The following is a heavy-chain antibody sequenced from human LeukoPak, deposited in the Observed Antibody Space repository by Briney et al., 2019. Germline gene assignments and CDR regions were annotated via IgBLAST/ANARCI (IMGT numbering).Heavy chain of an antibody. Sequence: EASVKVSCKASGYTFIDYYIHWVRQAPGQGLEWMGCINPTSGATNSAQKFHGRVTVTSDTSISTAYMELSGLRSDDTAIYYCARATNRGSPANAYVYWGQGTLVTVSS. CDR3: ARATNRGSPANAYVY. J-gene: IGHJ4*02. CDR2: INPTSGAT. V-gene: IGHV1-2*02. CDR1: GYTFIDYY. D-gene: IGHD3-16*01.